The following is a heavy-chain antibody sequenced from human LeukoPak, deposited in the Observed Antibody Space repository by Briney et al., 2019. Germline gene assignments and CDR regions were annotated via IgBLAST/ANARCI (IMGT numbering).Heavy chain of an antibody. D-gene: IGHD5-24*01. CDR2: GYYSGTT. Sequence: SETLSLTCTVSGGSIKNNYWSWIRQPPGKGLEWIGYGYYSGTTNYNPSFKSRVTISLDTSKSQFSLKLRFVTTADTAVYYCAREGDPGSGYNYGNWLDPWGQGTLVTVSS. CDR3: AREGDPGSGYNYGNWLDP. CDR1: GGSIKNNY. V-gene: IGHV4-59*01. J-gene: IGHJ5*02.